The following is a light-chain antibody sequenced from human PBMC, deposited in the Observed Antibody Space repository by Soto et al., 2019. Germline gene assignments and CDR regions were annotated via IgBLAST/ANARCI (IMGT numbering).Light chain of an antibody. J-gene: IGKJ2*01. CDR3: QQYGSSLMYT. CDR1: QSVSSSY. CDR2: ETS. Sequence: EIVLTQSPGTLSLSPGERATLSCRASQSVSSSYLAWYQQKPGQAPRLLIYETSNRATGIPDRFSGSGSGAYFTLTISRLEPEDFAVYYCQQYGSSLMYTFGQGTKLEIK. V-gene: IGKV3-20*01.